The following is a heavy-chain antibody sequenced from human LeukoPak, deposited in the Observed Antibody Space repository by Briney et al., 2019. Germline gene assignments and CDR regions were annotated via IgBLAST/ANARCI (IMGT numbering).Heavy chain of an antibody. CDR3: ARLTNCGGDCYHFHY. CDR1: GYSYTSYW. J-gene: IGHJ4*02. Sequence: PGESLKISCKASGYSYTSYWIGWVRQMPGKGLDWMGVIYPGDSETRYNPSFQGRVTLSADTSTSTAYLQWSSLQASDTATFYCARLTNCGGDCYHFHYWGQGTLVTVSS. D-gene: IGHD2-21*02. CDR2: IYPGDSET. V-gene: IGHV5-51*01.